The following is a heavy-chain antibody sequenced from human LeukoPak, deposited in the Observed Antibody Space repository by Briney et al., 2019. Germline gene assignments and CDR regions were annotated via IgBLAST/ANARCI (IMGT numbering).Heavy chain of an antibody. CDR3: ARNKLLDPFDI. CDR1: GGSISTYY. J-gene: IGHJ3*02. CDR2: IYYSGST. Sequence: WETLSLTCTVSGGSISTYYWSWIRQPPGKGLEWIGYIYYSGSTYYNPSLKSRVTISVDTSKNQFSLKLNGVTAADTAVYYCARNKLLDPFDIWGQGTMVTVSS. D-gene: IGHD1/OR15-1a*01. V-gene: IGHV4-59*01.